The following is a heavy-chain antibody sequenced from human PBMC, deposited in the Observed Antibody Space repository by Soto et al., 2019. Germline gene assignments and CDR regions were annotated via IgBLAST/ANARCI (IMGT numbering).Heavy chain of an antibody. Sequence: GGSMRLSCAASGFNFGPFWMHWVRQAPGKGLVWVSHINSDGSTIVYADSVKGRFTISRDNAKNTLYLQMNSLRVEDTAVYYCARDRGYPDSFDIWGQGTMVTVSS. CDR1: GFNFGPFW. D-gene: IGHD3-10*01. J-gene: IGHJ3*02. CDR2: INSDGSTI. V-gene: IGHV3-74*01. CDR3: ARDRGYPDSFDI.